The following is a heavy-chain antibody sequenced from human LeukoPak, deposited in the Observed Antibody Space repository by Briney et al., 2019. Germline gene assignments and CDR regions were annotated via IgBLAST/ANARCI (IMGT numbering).Heavy chain of an antibody. Sequence: GASVKVSCKASGGTFSSYAISWVRQAPRQGLEWMGRIIPILGIANYAQKFQGRVTITADKSTSTAYMELSSLRSEDTAVYYCASRDGDPYYYYYGMDVWGQGTTVTVSS. CDR2: IIPILGIA. D-gene: IGHD4-17*01. J-gene: IGHJ6*02. CDR3: ASRDGDPYYYYYGMDV. V-gene: IGHV1-69*04. CDR1: GGTFSSYA.